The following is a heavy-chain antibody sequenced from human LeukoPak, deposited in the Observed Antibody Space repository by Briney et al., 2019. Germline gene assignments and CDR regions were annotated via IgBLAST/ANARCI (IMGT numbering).Heavy chain of an antibody. D-gene: IGHD1-1*01. Sequence: KPSETLSLTCAVYGGSFSAYYWSWIRQSPGKGLERIAEINHRGDTNYNPSVKSRVSISVDTSKNQFSLKVTSLTAADTAVYYCARGPTISETGYFDYWGQGTLVTVSS. CDR1: GGSFSAYY. CDR3: ARGPTISETGYFDY. J-gene: IGHJ4*03. CDR2: INHRGDT. V-gene: IGHV4-34*01.